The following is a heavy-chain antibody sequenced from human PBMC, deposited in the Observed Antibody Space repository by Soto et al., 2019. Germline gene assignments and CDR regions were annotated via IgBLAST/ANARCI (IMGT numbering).Heavy chain of an antibody. CDR2: IYYSGST. CDR3: AAGEASSRNLAPYYLDY. J-gene: IGHJ4*02. V-gene: IGHV4-61*08. CDR1: GSAVSSGGYN. Sequence: PSGTLCLTFAVSGSAVSSGGYNWSWIRXPPGKGLEWIGYIYYSGSTSYNPSLRIRVTISEDTSKNQFSLKLLSVTTADTAVYFCAAGEASSRNLAPYYLDYCGQGTLVTVSS. D-gene: IGHD6-13*01.